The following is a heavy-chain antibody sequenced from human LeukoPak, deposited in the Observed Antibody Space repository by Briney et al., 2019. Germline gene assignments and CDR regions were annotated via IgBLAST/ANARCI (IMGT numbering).Heavy chain of an antibody. CDR3: ARSGYSYADAFDI. Sequence: GGSLKISGKCFEYSFTSYAIGGVGPMPGKGLEWMVIIYHRDSDTRYSPSFQGQVTISADKSISTAYLQWSSLKASDAAMYYCARSGYSYADAFDIWGQGTMVTVSS. D-gene: IGHD5-18*01. J-gene: IGHJ3*02. CDR2: IYHRDSDT. V-gene: IGHV5-51*01. CDR1: EYSFTSYA.